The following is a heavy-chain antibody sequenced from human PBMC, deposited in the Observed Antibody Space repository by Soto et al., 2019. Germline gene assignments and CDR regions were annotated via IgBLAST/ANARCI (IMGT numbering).Heavy chain of an antibody. V-gene: IGHV1-3*01. CDR1: GYTSTSYA. D-gene: IGHD2-2*01. CDR2: INAGNGNT. CDR3: ARDLNCSSTSCYSALANYYGMDV. Sequence: GASVKVSCKASGYTSTSYAMHWVRQAPGQRLEWMGWINAGNGNTKYSQKFQGRVTITRDTSASTAYMELSSLRSEDTAVYYCARDLNCSSTSCYSALANYYGMDVWGQGTTVTVSS. J-gene: IGHJ6*02.